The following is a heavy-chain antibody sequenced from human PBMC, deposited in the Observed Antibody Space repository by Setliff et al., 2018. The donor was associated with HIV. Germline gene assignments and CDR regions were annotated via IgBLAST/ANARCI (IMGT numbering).Heavy chain of an antibody. CDR3: VRGVIITTQNFDY. V-gene: IGHV1-2*02. CDR2: INPHSGNT. D-gene: IGHD3-10*01. J-gene: IGHJ4*02. Sequence: ASVKVSCKASGYTLTGYYMHWVRLAPGLGLEWMGWINPHSGNTDFAQRFQGRITMTRDTSINTVYMDPVDTATYYCARSRGVRGVIITTQNFDYWGQGTLVTVSS. CDR1: GYTLTGYY.